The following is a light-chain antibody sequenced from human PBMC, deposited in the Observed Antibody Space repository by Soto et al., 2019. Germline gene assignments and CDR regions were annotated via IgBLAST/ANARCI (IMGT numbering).Light chain of an antibody. J-gene: IGKJ4*01. CDR2: VAS. CDR3: QQSFTTPLT. CDR1: QSVGRF. Sequence: MTQSPLSLPVTLGQPASITCRASQSVGRFLNWYQQKPGKAPTVLINVASTLRSGVPSRFSGSGSGTDFNLTINSLQPEDFATYFCQQSFTTPLTFGGGTKVDIK. V-gene: IGKV1-39*01.